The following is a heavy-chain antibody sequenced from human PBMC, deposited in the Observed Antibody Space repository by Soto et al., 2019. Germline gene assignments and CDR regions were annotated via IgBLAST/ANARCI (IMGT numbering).Heavy chain of an antibody. Sequence: KSSETLSLTCIVSGGSIRSFYWSWIRQPPGKGLGWIGYSYCTGGIRYNPSLESRVTISVDTSKNQFSLKMSSVTAADTAVYYCARVGGQGLGGDYYYNGMDVWGQGTTVTVSS. J-gene: IGHJ6*02. V-gene: IGHV4-59*01. D-gene: IGHD6-19*01. CDR3: ARVGGQGLGGDYYYNGMDV. CDR2: SYCTGGI. CDR1: GGSIRSFY.